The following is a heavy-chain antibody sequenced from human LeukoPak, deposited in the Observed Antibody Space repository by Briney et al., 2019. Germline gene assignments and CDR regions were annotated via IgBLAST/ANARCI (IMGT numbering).Heavy chain of an antibody. Sequence: GRSLRLSCAASGFTFSSYSMNWVRQAPGKGLEWVSSISSSSSYIYYADSVKGRFTISRDNAKNSLYLQMNSLRAEDTAVYYCARAYFNYGGEVGAFDYWGQGTLVTVSS. CDR2: ISSSSSYI. CDR1: GFTFSSYS. D-gene: IGHD2-21*01. CDR3: ARAYFNYGGEVGAFDY. J-gene: IGHJ4*02. V-gene: IGHV3-21*01.